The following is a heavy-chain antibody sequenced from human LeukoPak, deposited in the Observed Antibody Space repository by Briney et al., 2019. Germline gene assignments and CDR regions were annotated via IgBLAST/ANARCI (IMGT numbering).Heavy chain of an antibody. D-gene: IGHD3-10*01. Sequence: GGSLRLSCAASGFTFSSYGMHWVRQAPGKGLEWVAVISYDGSNKYYADSVKGRFTISRDNSKNTLYLQMNSLRAEDTAVYYCAGSPFLYYYGMDVWGQGITVTVSS. V-gene: IGHV3-30*03. CDR1: GFTFSSYG. CDR2: ISYDGSNK. CDR3: AGSPFLYYYGMDV. J-gene: IGHJ6*02.